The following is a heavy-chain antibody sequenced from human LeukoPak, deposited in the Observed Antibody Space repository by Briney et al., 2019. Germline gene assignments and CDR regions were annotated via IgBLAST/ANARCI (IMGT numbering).Heavy chain of an antibody. CDR2: ISYSGST. CDR3: ATCSSSWEGGENWFDP. CDR1: GGSISSSSHY. D-gene: IGHD6-13*01. Sequence: PSETLSLTCTVSGGSISSSSHYWGWIRQPPGKGLEWIGSISYSGSTNYNPSLKSRVTISVDTSKNQFSLKLSSVTAADTAVYYCATCSSSWEGGENWFDPWGQGTLVTVSS. V-gene: IGHV4-39*07. J-gene: IGHJ5*02.